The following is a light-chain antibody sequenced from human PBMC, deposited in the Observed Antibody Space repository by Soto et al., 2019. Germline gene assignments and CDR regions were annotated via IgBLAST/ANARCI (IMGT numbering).Light chain of an antibody. CDR3: QQYNSYPPGNT. CDR2: AAS. J-gene: IGKJ2*01. Sequence: DIQMTQSPSSLSASVRDRVTITCRASQGISSWLAWYQQKPEKAPKSLNYAASSLQSGVPSRFSGSGSGTGFILTISRLRPEDFAASYCQQYNSYPPGNTFGQGTKLEIK. V-gene: IGKV1D-16*01. CDR1: QGISSW.